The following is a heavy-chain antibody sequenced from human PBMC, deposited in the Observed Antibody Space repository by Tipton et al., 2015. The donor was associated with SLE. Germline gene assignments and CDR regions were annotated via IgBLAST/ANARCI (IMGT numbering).Heavy chain of an antibody. CDR3: ARGEWWTGDVDY. CDR2: MFYSGRT. Sequence: TLSLTCTVSGGSISSSIDFGGWIRQSPGKGLEWIGSMFYSGRTYYNPSLKSRVSISVDTSKNQFFLKLSSVTAADTAVYYCARGEWWTGDVDYWGQGTLVTVSS. J-gene: IGHJ4*02. D-gene: IGHD2-15*01. V-gene: IGHV4-39*07. CDR1: GGSISSSIDF.